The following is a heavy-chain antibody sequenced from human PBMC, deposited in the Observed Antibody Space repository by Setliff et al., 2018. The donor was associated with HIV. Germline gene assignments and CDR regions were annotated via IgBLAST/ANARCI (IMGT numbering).Heavy chain of an antibody. CDR1: GGSISSGSYY. V-gene: IGHV4-61*02. Sequence: SETLSLTCTVSGGSISSGSYYWSWIRQPAGKGLEWIGRIYTSGSTNYNPSLKSRVTISVDTSKNQLSLKLSSVTAADTAVCYCARQVGNKVLFDSWGQGTLVTVSS. CDR3: ARQVGNKVLFDS. J-gene: IGHJ4*02. D-gene: IGHD7-27*01. CDR2: IYTSGST.